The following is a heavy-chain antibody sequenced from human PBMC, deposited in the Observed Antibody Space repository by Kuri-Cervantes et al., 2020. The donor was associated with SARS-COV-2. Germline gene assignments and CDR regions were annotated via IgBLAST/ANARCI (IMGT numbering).Heavy chain of an antibody. CDR3: AKDRVGVLDS. CDR2: ISSSSSYI. J-gene: IGHJ5*01. D-gene: IGHD2-21*01. V-gene: IGHV3-21*01. CDR1: GFTFSSYS. Sequence: GGSLRLSCAASGFTFSSYSMNWVRQAPGKGLEWVSSISSSSSYIYYADSVRGRFTISRDNSNNTLYLQLNSLRAEDTALYYCAKDRVGVLDSWGQGTQVTVSS.